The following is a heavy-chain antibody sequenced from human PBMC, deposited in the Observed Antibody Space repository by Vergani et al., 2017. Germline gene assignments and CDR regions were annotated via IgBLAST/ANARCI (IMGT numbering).Heavy chain of an antibody. V-gene: IGHV3-66*02. CDR2: IYSGGST. D-gene: IGHD6-19*01. Sequence: EVQLVESGGGLVQPGGSLRLSCAASGFTVSSNYMSWVRQAPGKGLEWVSVIYSGGSTYYADSVKGRFTISRDNSKNTLYLQMNSLRAEDTAVYYCAKDDSQWLTLGGAFDIWGQGTMVTVSS. CDR3: AKDDSQWLTLGGAFDI. CDR1: GFTVSSNY. J-gene: IGHJ3*02.